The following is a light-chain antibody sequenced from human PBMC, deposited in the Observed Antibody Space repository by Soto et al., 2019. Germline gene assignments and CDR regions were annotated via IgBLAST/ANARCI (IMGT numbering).Light chain of an antibody. CDR3: EAGDHSLSVLV. V-gene: IGLV1-51*01. J-gene: IGLJ2*01. CDR1: SSNIGRNY. Sequence: QSVLTQPPSVSAAPGQKVTVSCSGSSSNIGRNYVSWYQHLPGTAPKLLIYDNDKRPSGIPDRFSGSKSGTSATLDITGLQTGDEDEYYCEAGDHSLSVLVFGGGTKLTVL. CDR2: DND.